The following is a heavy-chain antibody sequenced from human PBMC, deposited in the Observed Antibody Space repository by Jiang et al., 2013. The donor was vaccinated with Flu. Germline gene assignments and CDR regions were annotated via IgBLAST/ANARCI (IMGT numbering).Heavy chain of an antibody. V-gene: IGHV3-33*01. CDR2: IWYDGSNK. J-gene: IGHJ4*02. CDR3: AREGSPYYDYVWGSYRPSHYFDY. Sequence: VAVIWYDGSNKYYADSVKGRFTISRDNSKNTLYLQMNSLRAEDTAVYYCAREGSPYYDYVWGSYRPSHYFDYWGQGTLVTVSS. D-gene: IGHD3-16*02.